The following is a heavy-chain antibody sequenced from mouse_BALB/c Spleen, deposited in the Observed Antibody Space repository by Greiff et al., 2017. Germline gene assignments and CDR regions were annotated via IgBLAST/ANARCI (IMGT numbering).Heavy chain of an antibody. CDR3: ASGITAWFAD. J-gene: IGHJ3*01. CDR2: ISSGGST. D-gene: IGHD2-4*01. V-gene: IGHV5-6-5*01. Sequence: EVKLVESGGGLVKPGGSLKLSCAASGFTFSSYAMSWVRQTPEKRLEWVASISSGGSTYYPDSVKGRFTISRDNARNILYLHMSSLRSEDTAMYYCASGITAWFADWGAGTLVTVSA. CDR1: GFTFSSYA.